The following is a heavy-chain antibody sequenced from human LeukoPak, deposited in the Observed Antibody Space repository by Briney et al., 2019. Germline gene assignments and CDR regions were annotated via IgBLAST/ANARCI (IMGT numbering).Heavy chain of an antibody. D-gene: IGHD2-15*01. CDR3: ARESPIGGFDY. CDR1: GGTFTSYA. J-gene: IGHJ4*02. Sequence: GASVKVSCKASGGTFTSYAISWVRQAPGQGLEWMGRIVPILGTANYAQKFQGRVTITTDESTSTAYMEMSSLRSEDTAVYYCARESPIGGFDYWGQGTLVTVSS. V-gene: IGHV1-69*11. CDR2: IVPILGTA.